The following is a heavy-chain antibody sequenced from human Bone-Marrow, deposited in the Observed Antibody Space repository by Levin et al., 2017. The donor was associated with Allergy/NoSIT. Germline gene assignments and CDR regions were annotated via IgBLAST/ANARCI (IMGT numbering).Heavy chain of an antibody. CDR1: GYTFTSYD. Sequence: AASVKVSCKASGYTFTSYDINWVRQATGQGLEWMGWMNPNSGNTGYAQKFQGRVTMTRNTSISTAYMELSSLRSEDTAVYYCAREQAARGGEPYGMDVWGQGTTVTVSS. V-gene: IGHV1-8*01. J-gene: IGHJ6*02. CDR3: AREQAARGGEPYGMDV. CDR2: MNPNSGNT. D-gene: IGHD3-16*01.